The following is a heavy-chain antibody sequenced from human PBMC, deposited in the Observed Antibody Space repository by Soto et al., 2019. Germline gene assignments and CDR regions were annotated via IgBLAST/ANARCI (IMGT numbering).Heavy chain of an antibody. Sequence: QVRVVQSGAEVKKPGASVRLSCKTSGYSFSSCAIHWVRLAPGQRFEWMGWINTDSGNTKYSQKFQGRVTITRDTAASTAYMELTSLASEDTATYYCVRDRAVDWYLDLWGRGTLVTVSS. D-gene: IGHD6-19*01. J-gene: IGHJ2*01. CDR3: VRDRAVDWYLDL. CDR2: INTDSGNT. CDR1: GYSFSSCA. V-gene: IGHV1-3*04.